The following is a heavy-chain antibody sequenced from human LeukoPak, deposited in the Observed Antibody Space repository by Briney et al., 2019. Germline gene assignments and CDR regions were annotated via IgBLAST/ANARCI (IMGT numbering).Heavy chain of an antibody. J-gene: IGHJ6*02. V-gene: IGHV1-69*13. CDR3: ARVQVVVAATVYYYGMDV. CDR2: IIPIFGTA. D-gene: IGHD2-15*01. Sequence: SVKVSCKASGGTFSSYAISWVRQAPGQGLEWMGGIIPIFGTANYAQKFQGRVTITADESTSTAYMELSSLRSEDTAVYYCARVQVVVAATVYYYGMDVWGQGTTVTVSS. CDR1: GGTFSSYA.